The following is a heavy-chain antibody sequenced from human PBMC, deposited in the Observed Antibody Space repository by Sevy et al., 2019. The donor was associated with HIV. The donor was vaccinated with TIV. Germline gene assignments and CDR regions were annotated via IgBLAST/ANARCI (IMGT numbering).Heavy chain of an antibody. Sequence: GGSLRLSCAASGFTFSDYYMSWIRQAPGKGLEWVSYISSSGSTIYYADSVKGRFTISRDNAKNSLYLQMNSLRAEDTAVYYCARDHGSEMATIWGRADAEYFRHWGQGTLVTVSS. CDR3: ARDHGSEMATIWGRADAEYFRH. J-gene: IGHJ1*01. V-gene: IGHV3-11*01. D-gene: IGHD3-16*01. CDR1: GFTFSDYY. CDR2: ISSSGSTI.